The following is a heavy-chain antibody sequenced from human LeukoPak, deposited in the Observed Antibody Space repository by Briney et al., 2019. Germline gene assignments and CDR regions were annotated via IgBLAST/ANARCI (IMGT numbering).Heavy chain of an antibody. V-gene: IGHV3-21*01. CDR1: GFTFSSYW. J-gene: IGHJ6*03. CDR2: ISSSSSYI. D-gene: IGHD3-3*01. CDR3: ARDSVRFYYMDV. Sequence: GGSLRLSCAASGFTFSSYWMTWVRQAPGKGLEWVSSISSSSSYIYYADSVKGRFTISRDNAKNSLYLQMNSLRAEDTAVYYCARDSVRFYYMDVWGKGTTVTISS.